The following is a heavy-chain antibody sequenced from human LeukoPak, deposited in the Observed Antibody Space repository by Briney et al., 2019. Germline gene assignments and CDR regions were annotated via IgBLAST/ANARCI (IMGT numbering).Heavy chain of an antibody. J-gene: IGHJ4*02. CDR2: ISSSGDDT. V-gene: IGHV3-23*01. Sequence: GGSLRLSCAASGFTFSSYAMSWVRQAPGKGPEYISAISSSGDDTLYADSVKGRFTISRDNFKNTLYLRMNSLRAEDTAVYYCAKGQTWASVYFDSWGQGTLVTVSS. CDR1: GFTFSSYA. CDR3: AKGQTWASVYFDS. D-gene: IGHD7-27*01.